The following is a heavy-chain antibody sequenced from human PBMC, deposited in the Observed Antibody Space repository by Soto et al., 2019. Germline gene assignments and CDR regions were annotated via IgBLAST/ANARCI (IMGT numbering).Heavy chain of an antibody. J-gene: IGHJ1*01. V-gene: IGHV4-59*11. CDR1: GGLMNSHY. Sequence: SQTLCLTWTVCGGLMNSHYSSWIRQPTGKALESIAYIYYSGSTNYNPSLKSRVTISVDTSKNQFSLKLSSVTAADTAVYYCARGRRPHPLQHWGQGTLVTVSS. CDR3: ARGRRPHPLQH. CDR2: IYYSGST.